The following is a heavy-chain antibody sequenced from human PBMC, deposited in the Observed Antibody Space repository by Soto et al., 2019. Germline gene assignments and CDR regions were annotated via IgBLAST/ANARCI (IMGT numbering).Heavy chain of an antibody. V-gene: IGHV4-31*03. Sequence: TCSVSGGTISRGYNFWSRIRQRPGKGLVWIGYFDYSGSTYCNTSLKSRVTISVDTSKNQFSLKLSCVTPADTAVYFCARSANDDISILYLRGEGALVVVS. D-gene: IGHD1-1*01. CDR1: GGTISRGYNF. CDR3: ARSANDDISILYL. CDR2: FDYSGST. J-gene: IGHJ1*01.